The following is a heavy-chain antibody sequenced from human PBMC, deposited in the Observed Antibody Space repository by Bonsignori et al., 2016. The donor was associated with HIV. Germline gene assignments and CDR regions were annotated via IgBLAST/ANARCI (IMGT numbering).Heavy chain of an antibody. D-gene: IGHD2-21*01. CDR2: INPNSGGT. CDR1: GYTFTGYY. J-gene: IGHJ4*02. Sequence: ASVKVSCKASGYTFTGYYMHWVRQAPGQGLEWMGWINPNSGGTNYAQKFQGRVTMTRDTSISTAYMELSRLRSDDTAVYYCARIYCGGDCYGGFDYWGQGTLVTVSS. CDR3: ARIYCGGDCYGGFDY. V-gene: IGHV1-2*02.